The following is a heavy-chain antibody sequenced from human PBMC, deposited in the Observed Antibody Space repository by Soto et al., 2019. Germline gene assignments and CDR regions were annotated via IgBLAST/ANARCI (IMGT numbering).Heavy chain of an antibody. CDR3: ARAPYYYDSRGYWAY. CDR1: GFTFSSYS. V-gene: IGHV3-21*01. Sequence: EVQLVESGGGLVKPGGSLRLSCAASGFTFSSYSMNWVRQAPGKGLEWVSSISSSSSYIYYADSVKGRFTISRDNAKNSLYLRMNRLRAEDTAVYYGARAPYYYDSRGYWAYWGQGTLVTVSS. J-gene: IGHJ4*02. CDR2: ISSSSSYI. D-gene: IGHD3-22*01.